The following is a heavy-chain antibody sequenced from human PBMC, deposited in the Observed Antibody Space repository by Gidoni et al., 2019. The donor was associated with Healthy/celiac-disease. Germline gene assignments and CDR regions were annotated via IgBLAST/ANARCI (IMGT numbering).Heavy chain of an antibody. J-gene: IGHJ4*02. Sequence: GWIRQPPGKGLEWIGSIYYSGSTYYNPSLKSRVTISVDTSKNQFSLKLSSVTAADTAVYYCARQEYDILTGYYLDYWGQGTLVTVSS. D-gene: IGHD3-9*01. CDR3: ARQEYDILTGYYLDY. V-gene: IGHV4-39*01. CDR2: IYYSGST.